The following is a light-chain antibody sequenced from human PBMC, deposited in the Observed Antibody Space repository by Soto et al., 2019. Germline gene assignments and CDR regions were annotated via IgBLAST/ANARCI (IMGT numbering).Light chain of an antibody. CDR3: CSYAGSNTWV. CDR2: EAT. Sequence: QSVLTQPASVSGSPGQSITISCTGTSSDLGSYNLVSWYQQHPGKAPKLILYEATKGPSGVSNRFTGSKSGNTASLTISGLQAEDEADYYCCSYAGSNTWVFGGGTKLTVL. J-gene: IGLJ3*02. V-gene: IGLV2-23*01. CDR1: SSDLGSYNL.